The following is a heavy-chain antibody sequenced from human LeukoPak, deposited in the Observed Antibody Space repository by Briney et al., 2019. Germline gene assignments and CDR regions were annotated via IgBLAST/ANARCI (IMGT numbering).Heavy chain of an antibody. V-gene: IGHV4-59*08. D-gene: IGHD4-17*01. Sequence: ETLSLTRTVSGCSISSYCWNWIRQPPGKGLEWIGYIYYTGSTNYNPSLKSRVTISVDPSKNQFSLKLSSVIAADTAVYYCARPLYGDTSGYFDLWGRGTLVTVSS. CDR1: GCSISSYC. CDR2: IYYTGST. CDR3: ARPLYGDTSGYFDL. J-gene: IGHJ2*01.